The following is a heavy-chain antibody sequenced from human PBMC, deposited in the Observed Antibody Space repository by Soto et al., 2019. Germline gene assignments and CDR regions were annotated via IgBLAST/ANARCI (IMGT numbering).Heavy chain of an antibody. D-gene: IGHD3-22*01. CDR1: GFTFDDYN. CDR3: VKDSYYYDVSSYYPLGS. V-gene: IGHV3-43*01. J-gene: IGHJ5*02. CDR2: ISRDGTNT. Sequence: GGSLRLSCAASGFTFDDYNMHWVRQAPGKGLEWVSLISRDGTNTNYAESVKGRFTISRDNSKNFLYLKMNSLRTEDTASYYCVKDSYYYDVSSYYPLGSWGQGTLVTVSS.